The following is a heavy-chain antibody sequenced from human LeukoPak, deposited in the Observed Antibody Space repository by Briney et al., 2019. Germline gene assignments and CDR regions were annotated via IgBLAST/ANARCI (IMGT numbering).Heavy chain of an antibody. Sequence: GGSLRLSCAASGFTFSSYSMNWVRQAPGKGLEWVSYISSRSSTIYYADSVKGRFTISRDNAKNSLYLQMNSLRAEDTAVYYCARDAYYGSGSYYNVFWDWGQGTLVTVSS. CDR1: GFTFSSYS. CDR2: ISSRSSTI. D-gene: IGHD3-10*01. CDR3: ARDAYYGSGSYYNVFWD. J-gene: IGHJ4*02. V-gene: IGHV3-48*01.